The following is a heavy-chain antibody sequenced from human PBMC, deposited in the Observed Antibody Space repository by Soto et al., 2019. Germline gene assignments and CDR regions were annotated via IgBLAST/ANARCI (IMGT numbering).Heavy chain of an antibody. V-gene: IGHV4-31*03. CDR3: ARDVSKKLVSYYYYDMDV. D-gene: IGHD6-6*01. CDR2: VYHSGTT. J-gene: IGHJ6*02. Sequence: SETLSLTCSVSGVSITSGGCYWSWIRQHPGEGLEWIGHVYHSGTTYFNPSLKSRVSISLDTSKNQFSLKLFSVTAADTAVYYCARDVSKKLVSYYYYDMDVWGQGTTVTVSS. CDR1: GVSITSGGCY.